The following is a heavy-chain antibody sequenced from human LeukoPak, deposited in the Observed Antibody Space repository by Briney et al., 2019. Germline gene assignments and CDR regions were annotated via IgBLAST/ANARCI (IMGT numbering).Heavy chain of an antibody. CDR1: GGSISSYY. CDR3: ARRLYCSSTSCSPRGAFDI. Sequence: SETLSLTCTVSGGSISSYYWSWIRQPPGKGLEWIGYIYYSGSTYYNPSLKSRVTISVDTSKNQFSLKLSSVTAADTAVYYCARRLYCSSTSCSPRGAFDIWGQGTMVTVSS. J-gene: IGHJ3*02. V-gene: IGHV4-59*04. D-gene: IGHD2-2*01. CDR2: IYYSGST.